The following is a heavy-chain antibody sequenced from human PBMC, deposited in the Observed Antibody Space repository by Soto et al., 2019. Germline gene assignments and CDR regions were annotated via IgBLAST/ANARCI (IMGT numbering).Heavy chain of an antibody. V-gene: IGHV3-48*02. CDR3: ARLGCCYGVRIWYFDV. D-gene: IGHD4-17*01. Sequence: EVQLVESGGGLVQPGGPLRLSCAASGFRFSRYSMNWVRQAPGKGLEWVSYINSGSNTIYYADSVKGRFTLSRDNAKNSLSLQMKSLRDEDTAVYYCARLGCCYGVRIWYFDVWGRGTLVTVSS. J-gene: IGHJ2*01. CDR2: INSGSNTI. CDR1: GFRFSRYS.